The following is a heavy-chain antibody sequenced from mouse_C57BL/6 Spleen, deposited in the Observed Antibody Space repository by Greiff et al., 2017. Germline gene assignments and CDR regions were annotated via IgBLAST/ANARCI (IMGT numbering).Heavy chain of an antibody. Sequence: QVQLQQPGAELVKPGASVTMSFKASGYTFPRYWITWVKQRPGQGLEWLGDIYPGSGSTNYNEKFKSKATLTVDTSSSTAYMQLSSLTSEDSAVYYCARGNGYLAYWGQGTLVTVAA. CDR2: IYPGSGST. CDR1: GYTFPRYW. D-gene: IGHD2-2*01. CDR3: ARGNGYLAY. V-gene: IGHV1-55*01. J-gene: IGHJ3*01.